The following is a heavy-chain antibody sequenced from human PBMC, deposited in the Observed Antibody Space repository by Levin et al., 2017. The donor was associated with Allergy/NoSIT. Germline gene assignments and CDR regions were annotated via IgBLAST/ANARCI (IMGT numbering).Heavy chain of an antibody. J-gene: IGHJ4*02. V-gene: IGHV3-30-3*01. Sequence: SCAASGFTFSSYAMHWVRQAPGKGLEWVAVISYDGSNKYYADSVKGRFTISRDNSKNTLYLQMNSLRAEDTAVYYCARVSEKVQLEEYYFDYWGQGTLVTVSS. CDR1: GFTFSSYA. D-gene: IGHD1-1*01. CDR3: ARVSEKVQLEEYYFDY. CDR2: ISYDGSNK.